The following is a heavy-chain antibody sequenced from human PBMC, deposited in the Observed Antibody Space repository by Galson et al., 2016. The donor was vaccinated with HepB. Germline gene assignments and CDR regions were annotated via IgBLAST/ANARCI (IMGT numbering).Heavy chain of an antibody. Sequence: SLRLSCAASGFTFNKYGMHWVRQAPDKGLEWVAVISYDGRNEYYGDSVKGRFTISRDNSKNTVYLQINSLRAEDTAVYYCAKGWVEWLVQDHFDHWSQGTLVTVSP. CDR3: AKGWVEWLVQDHFDH. CDR1: GFTFNKYG. V-gene: IGHV3-30*18. J-gene: IGHJ4*02. D-gene: IGHD6-19*01. CDR2: ISYDGRNE.